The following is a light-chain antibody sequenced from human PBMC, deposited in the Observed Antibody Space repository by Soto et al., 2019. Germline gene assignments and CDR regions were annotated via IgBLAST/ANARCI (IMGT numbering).Light chain of an antibody. CDR2: GNS. CDR1: SSNIGAGYD. J-gene: IGLJ1*01. CDR3: QSYDRSLSEDV. Sequence: QSVLTQPPSVSGAPGQRVTISCTGSSSNIGAGYDVHWYQQLPGTAPKLLIYGNSNRPSGVPDRFSGSKSCTSASLAITGLQAEAEADYYCQSYDRSLSEDVFRTGTKLTVL. V-gene: IGLV1-40*01.